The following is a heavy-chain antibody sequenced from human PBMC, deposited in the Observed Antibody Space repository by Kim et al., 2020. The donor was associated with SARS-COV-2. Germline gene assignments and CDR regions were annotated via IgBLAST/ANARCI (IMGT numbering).Heavy chain of an antibody. D-gene: IGHD6-13*01. V-gene: IGHV3-74*01. CDR1: GFTFSSYW. CDR3: ARTPHSSRSYSSSWSWYFDL. CDR2: INSDGSST. Sequence: GGSLRLSCAASGFTFSSYWMHWVRQAPGKGLVWVSRINSDGSSTSYADSVKGRFTISRDNAKNTLYLQMNSLRAEDTAVYYCARTPHSSRSYSSSWSWYFDLWGRGTLVTVSS. J-gene: IGHJ2*01.